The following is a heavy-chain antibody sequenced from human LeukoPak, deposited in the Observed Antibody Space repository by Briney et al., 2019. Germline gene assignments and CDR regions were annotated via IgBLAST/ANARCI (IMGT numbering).Heavy chain of an antibody. CDR3: ARRLLRADIDAFDI. D-gene: IGHD5-12*01. CDR1: GFTVSSNY. CDR2: IYSGAST. J-gene: IGHJ3*02. V-gene: IGHV3-66*01. Sequence: GGSLRLSCAASGFTVSSNYMSWVRQARGKGVEWVSVIYSGASTYYADSVKGRFTICRDNSKNTLYLEMNSRRAEDRGVYYCARRLLRADIDAFDIWGQGTMVTVSS.